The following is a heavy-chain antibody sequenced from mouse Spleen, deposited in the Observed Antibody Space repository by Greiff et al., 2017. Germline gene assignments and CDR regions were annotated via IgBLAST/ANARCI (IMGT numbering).Heavy chain of an antibody. V-gene: IGHV1-52*01. CDR2: IDPSDSET. J-gene: IGHJ3*01. Sequence: VQLQQPGAELVRPGSSVKLSCKASGYTFTSYWMHWVKQRPIQGLEWIGNIDPSDSETHYNQKFKDKATLTVDKSSSTAYMQLSSLTSEDSAVYYCARSGLRPSWFAYWGQGTLVTVSA. CDR1: GYTFTSYW. D-gene: IGHD1-2*01. CDR3: ARSGLRPSWFAY.